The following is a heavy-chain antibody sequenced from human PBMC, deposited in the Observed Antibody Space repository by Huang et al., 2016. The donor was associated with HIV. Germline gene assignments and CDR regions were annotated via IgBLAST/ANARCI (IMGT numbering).Heavy chain of an antibody. D-gene: IGHD6-25*01. J-gene: IGHJ6*03. V-gene: IGHV2-5*02. CDR2: IFWDDDA. Sequence: QITLKESGPTLVKPTQTLTLTCTFSGFSLNTSGVGVGWIRQPPGKALEWLALIFWDDDARYSPSLKSRLTITKDTSKNQVVLAMTTVDPVDTATYYRVHRHGSTSSGPRNPHYYSYSYMDVWGKGTTVTVSS. CDR3: VHRHGSTSSGPRNPHYYSYSYMDV. CDR1: GFSLNTSGVG.